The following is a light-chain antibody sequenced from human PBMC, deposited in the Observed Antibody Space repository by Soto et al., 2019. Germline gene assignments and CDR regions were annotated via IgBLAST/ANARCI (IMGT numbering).Light chain of an antibody. Sequence: DIQMTQSPSTLSASVGDRVTITCRANQSISDWLAWYQQKPGKAPKLLIYDASNLESGVPSRFSGSGSGTEFTLTISSLQPDDSATYYCQQYNSSPLTFGGGTKMEIK. J-gene: IGKJ4*01. CDR1: QSISDW. V-gene: IGKV1-5*01. CDR2: DAS. CDR3: QQYNSSPLT.